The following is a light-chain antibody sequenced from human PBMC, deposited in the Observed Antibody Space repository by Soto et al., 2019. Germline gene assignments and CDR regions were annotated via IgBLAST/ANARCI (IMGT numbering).Light chain of an antibody. CDR3: QQYNSYPWT. CDR2: DAS. V-gene: IGKV1-5*01. J-gene: IGKJ1*01. CDR1: QTISSW. Sequence: DIPMTQSPSTLSASVGDRVTISCRVSQTISSWLAWYQQKPGKAPKLLIYDASSLESGVPSNFSGSGSGTQFTLTISSLQPDDFATYYCQQYNSYPWTFGQGNKVEIK.